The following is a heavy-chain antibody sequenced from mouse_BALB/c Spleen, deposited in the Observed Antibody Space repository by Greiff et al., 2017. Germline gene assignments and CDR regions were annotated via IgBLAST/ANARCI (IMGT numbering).Heavy chain of an antibody. CDR2: ISSAGSYT. J-gene: IGHJ4*01. Sequence: EVQVVESGGGLVKPGGSLKFSCAASGFTFRSYTMSWVRQTPEKRLEWVATISSAGSYTYYTDSLKGRFTISTDTAKTTLYLQMSSLRSEDTAMYYYTRDSVLGDMDYWGQGTSVTVSS. D-gene: IGHD4-1*01. CDR3: TRDSVLGDMDY. V-gene: IGHV5-6-4*01. CDR1: GFTFRSYT.